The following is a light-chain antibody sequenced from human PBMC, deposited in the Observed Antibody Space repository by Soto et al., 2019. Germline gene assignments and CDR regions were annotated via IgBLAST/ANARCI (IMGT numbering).Light chain of an antibody. Sequence: QSVLSQPACVSGSPGQSITISCAGTSSDVGGYNYVSWYQPHPGKAPKLMISEVSNRPSGVSNRFSGSKSGNTASLTISGLQAEDEADYYCSSYTGTSTLVFGGGTKVTVL. CDR2: EVS. J-gene: IGLJ3*02. CDR1: SSDVGGYNY. V-gene: IGLV2-14*01. CDR3: SSYTGTSTLV.